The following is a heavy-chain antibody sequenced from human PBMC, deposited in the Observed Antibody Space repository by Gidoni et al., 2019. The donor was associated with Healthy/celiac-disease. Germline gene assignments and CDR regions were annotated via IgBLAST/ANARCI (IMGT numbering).Heavy chain of an antibody. CDR2: IYYSGST. J-gene: IGHJ4*02. Sequence: QVHLQESGPGLVKPSQTLSLTCTVSGGSISSGGYYWSWIRPHPGKGLEWIGYIYYSGSTYYNTSLKSRVTISVDTSKNQFSLKLSSVTAADTAVYYCARDTAPGTLDYWGQGTLVTVSS. V-gene: IGHV4-31*03. CDR1: GGSISSGGYY. D-gene: IGHD5-18*01. CDR3: ARDTAPGTLDY.